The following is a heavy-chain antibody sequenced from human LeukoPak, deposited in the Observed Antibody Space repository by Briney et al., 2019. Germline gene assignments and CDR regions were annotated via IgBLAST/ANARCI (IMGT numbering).Heavy chain of an antibody. CDR3: AKDGAWSCTD. V-gene: IGHV3-30*02. CDR1: GFTLSKFA. Sequence: TGGSLRLSCAASGFTLSKFAMHWVRQGPGKGLEWVAYITHNGNNKYYADSVKGRFTIIRDNTKRTLYLQMNSLRPDETAMYYCAKDGAWSCTDWGQGTLVTVSS. CDR2: ITHNGNNK. D-gene: IGHD2-21*02. J-gene: IGHJ4*02.